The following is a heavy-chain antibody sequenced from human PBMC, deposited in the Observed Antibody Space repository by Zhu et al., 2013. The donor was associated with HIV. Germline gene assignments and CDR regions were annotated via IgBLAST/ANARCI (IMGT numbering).Heavy chain of an antibody. CDR3: ARDWRTIFGGPSHWFDS. CDR2: VNPNSGDT. CDR1: GYTFVDYY. Sequence: QVRLMQSATEVRKPGASVKVSCTASGYTFVDYYIHWIRQAPGQKFEWLGWVNPNSGDTDYAQRFQGRVILTSDTSITTAYLELRRLRYDDTAMYYCARDWRTIFGGPSHWFDSWGQGTLVPVSS. D-gene: IGHD3-3*02. V-gene: IGHV1-2*02. J-gene: IGHJ5*01.